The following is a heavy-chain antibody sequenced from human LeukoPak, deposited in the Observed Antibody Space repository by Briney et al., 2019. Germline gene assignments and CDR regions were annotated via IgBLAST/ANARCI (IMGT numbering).Heavy chain of an antibody. CDR3: VSFYETY. CDR1: GFTFSSYW. D-gene: IGHD2/OR15-2a*01. CDR2: IKQDGSEK. Sequence: AGGSLRLSCAASGFTFSSYWMSWVRQAPGKGLEWVANIKQDGSEKYYVDSVKGRFTISKDNAKNTVYLQMNSLRAEDTAVYYCVSFYETYWGRGTLVTVSS. V-gene: IGHV3-7*01. J-gene: IGHJ4*02.